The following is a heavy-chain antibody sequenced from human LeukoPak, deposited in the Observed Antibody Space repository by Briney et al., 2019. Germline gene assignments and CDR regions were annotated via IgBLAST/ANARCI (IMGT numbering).Heavy chain of an antibody. J-gene: IGHJ6*02. V-gene: IGHV4-39*01. CDR2: VDYTGIT. CDR1: GGSISSSGYY. Sequence: PSETLSLTCSVSGGSISSSGYYWRWPRQPPAKGLEWIGSVDYTGITPHTPSPKSRVTISVPTSTNQLPLTVSSASAAVTGRACCVSHPYSSYYYHMDVGGRGTTLTVPS. D-gene: IGHD5-18*01. CDR3: VSHPYSSYYYHMDV.